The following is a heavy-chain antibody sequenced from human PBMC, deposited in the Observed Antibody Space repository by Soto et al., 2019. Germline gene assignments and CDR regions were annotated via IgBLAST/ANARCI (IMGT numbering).Heavy chain of an antibody. CDR2: IYWDDDK. J-gene: IGHJ4*02. Sequence: QITLKESGPTLVKPTQTLTLTCTFSGFSLSTSGVGVGWIRQPPGKALEWLAVIYWDDDKRYSPSLKSRLTXTXXTYKNQVVLTMTNMDPVDTATYYCAHRRPSAAFDYWGQGTLVTVSS. V-gene: IGHV2-5*02. CDR1: GFSLSTSGVG. CDR3: AHRRPSAAFDY. D-gene: IGHD2-15*01.